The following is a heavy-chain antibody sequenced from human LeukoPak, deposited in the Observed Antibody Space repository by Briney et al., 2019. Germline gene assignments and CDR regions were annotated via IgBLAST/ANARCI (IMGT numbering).Heavy chain of an antibody. CDR1: GYSISSGYY. J-gene: IGHJ4*02. V-gene: IGHV4-38-2*02. D-gene: IGHD6-13*01. CDR3: GSNGMYSSSW. Sequence: SETLSLTCTVSGYSISSGYYWGWIRQPPGKGLEWIGSIYHSGSTYYNPSLKSRVAISVDTSKNQFSLKLSSVTAADTAVYYCGSNGMYSSSWWGQGTLVTVSS. CDR2: IYHSGST.